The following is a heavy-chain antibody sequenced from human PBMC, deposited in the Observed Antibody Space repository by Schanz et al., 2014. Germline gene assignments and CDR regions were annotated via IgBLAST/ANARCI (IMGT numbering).Heavy chain of an antibody. D-gene: IGHD3-22*01. J-gene: IGHJ4*02. V-gene: IGHV3-15*01. CDR1: GFSISDAW. CDR3: TDGSAR. Sequence: EVPLFSSVGGLVKPGGSLTLSCAASGFSISDAWMHWVRQAPGKGLEWVGRFKSNVDGGTTDYAAPVKGRFTISRDDSKNTLSLQMNSLKTEDTAVYYCTDGSARWGQGTLVTVSS. CDR2: FKSNVDGGTT.